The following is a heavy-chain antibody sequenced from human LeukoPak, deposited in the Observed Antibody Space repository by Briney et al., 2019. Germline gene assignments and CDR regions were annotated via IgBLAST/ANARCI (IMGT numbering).Heavy chain of an antibody. CDR1: GFTFSSYA. V-gene: IGHV3-30-3*01. CDR2: IPYDGSNK. Sequence: GGSLRLSCAASGFTFSSYAMNWVRQAPGQGLEWVAVIPYDGSNKYYAHSVKGRFTISRDNSGNTLYLQMNSLTAEDTAVYYCARGGLGVAGPDYWGQGTLVTVS. CDR3: ARGGLGVAGPDY. J-gene: IGHJ4*02. D-gene: IGHD6-13*01.